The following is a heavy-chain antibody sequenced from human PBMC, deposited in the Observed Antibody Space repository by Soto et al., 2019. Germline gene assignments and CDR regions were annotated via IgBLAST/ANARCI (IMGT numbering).Heavy chain of an antibody. CDR2: ISWNSGSI. CDR3: AKGLTYYYGSGSSD. J-gene: IGHJ4*02. V-gene: IGHV3-9*01. CDR1: GFTFDDYA. Sequence: ESGGGLVQPGRSLRLSCAASGFTFDDYAMHWVRQAPGKGLEWVSGISWNSGSIGYADSVKGRFTISRDNAKNSLYLQMNSLRAEDTALYYCAKGLTYYYGSGSSDWGQGTLVTVSS. D-gene: IGHD3-10*01.